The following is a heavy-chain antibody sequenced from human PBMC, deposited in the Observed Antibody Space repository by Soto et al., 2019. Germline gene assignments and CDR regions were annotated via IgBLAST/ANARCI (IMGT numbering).Heavy chain of an antibody. CDR1: GYTLTELS. D-gene: IGHD4-17*01. V-gene: IGHV1-24*01. J-gene: IGHJ4*02. Sequence: GASVKVSCKVSGYTLTELSMHWVRQAPGKGLEWMGGFDPEDGETIYAQKFQGRVTMTEDTSTDTAYMELSSLRSEDTAVYYCATRATVTTSGVGEFDYWGQGTQVTVSS. CDR3: ATRATVTTSGVGEFDY. CDR2: FDPEDGET.